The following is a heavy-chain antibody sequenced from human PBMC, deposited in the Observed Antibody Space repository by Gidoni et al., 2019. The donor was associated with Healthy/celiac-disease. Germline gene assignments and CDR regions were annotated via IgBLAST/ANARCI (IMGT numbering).Heavy chain of an antibody. V-gene: IGHV4-39*01. CDR3: ARRSDGHSSSWWFLDY. CDR1: GGSISSSSYY. Sequence: LQMQESGTGLVTPSQTLSPTCTVSGGSISSSSYYWGWTRQPPGKGLEWIGSIYYSGNTYHHPTRRGRITIAVDTSKNQFSLRLGSVTAADTAVYYCARRSDGHSSSWWFLDYWGQGTLVTVSS. CDR2: IYYSGNT. D-gene: IGHD6-13*01. J-gene: IGHJ4*02.